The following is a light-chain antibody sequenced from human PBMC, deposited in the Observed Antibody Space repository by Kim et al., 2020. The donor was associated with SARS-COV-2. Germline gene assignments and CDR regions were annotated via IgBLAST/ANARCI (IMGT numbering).Light chain of an antibody. J-gene: IGLJ2*01. Sequence: APGKTATITCGGNNIGDKSVHWYQQKPGQAPVLVLYYDNNRPSGIPERFSGSNSGNTATLTISGVEAGDEADYYCQVWDSGSDHVVFGGGTQLTVL. V-gene: IGLV3-21*04. CDR2: YDN. CDR3: QVWDSGSDHVV. CDR1: NIGDKS.